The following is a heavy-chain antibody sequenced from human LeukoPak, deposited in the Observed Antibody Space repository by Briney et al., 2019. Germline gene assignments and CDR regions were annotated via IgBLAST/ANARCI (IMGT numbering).Heavy chain of an antibody. J-gene: IGHJ4*02. D-gene: IGHD3-22*01. CDR3: ARAGSPYYYDSSGYLSTL. CDR2: ISSSGSRI. CDR1: GFTFSNYE. V-gene: IGHV3-48*03. Sequence: GGSLRLSCAASGFTFSNYEMNWVRQVPGKGLEWVSYISSSGSRIYYGDSVKGRFTISRDNAKNSLFLQMNSLRAEDTAVYYCARAGSPYYYDSSGYLSTLWGQGTLVTVSP.